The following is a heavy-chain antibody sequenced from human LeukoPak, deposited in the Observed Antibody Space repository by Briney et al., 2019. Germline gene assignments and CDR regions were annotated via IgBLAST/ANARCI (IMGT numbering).Heavy chain of an antibody. CDR2: ISSSSSYI. Sequence: GGSLRLSCAASGFTFSSYSMNWVRQAPGKGLEWVSSISSSSSYIYYADSVKGRFTISRDNAKNSLYLQMDSLRAEDTAVYYCARVREGLSFYYGMDVWGQGTTVTVSS. CDR1: GFTFSSYS. J-gene: IGHJ6*02. CDR3: ARVREGLSFYYGMDV. V-gene: IGHV3-21*01. D-gene: IGHD2/OR15-2a*01.